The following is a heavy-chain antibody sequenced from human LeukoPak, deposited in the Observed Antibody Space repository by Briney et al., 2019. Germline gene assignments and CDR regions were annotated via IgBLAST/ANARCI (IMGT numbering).Heavy chain of an antibody. CDR2: ISYDGSNK. Sequence: GGSLRLSCAASGFSFSDSGMHWVRQAPGKGLEWVAVISYDGSNKYYADSVKGRFTISRDNSKNTLYLQMDSLRAEDTAVYYCAKARVPAAPPLDYWGQGTLVTVSS. J-gene: IGHJ4*02. V-gene: IGHV3-30*18. CDR3: AKARVPAAPPLDY. D-gene: IGHD2-2*01. CDR1: GFSFSDSG.